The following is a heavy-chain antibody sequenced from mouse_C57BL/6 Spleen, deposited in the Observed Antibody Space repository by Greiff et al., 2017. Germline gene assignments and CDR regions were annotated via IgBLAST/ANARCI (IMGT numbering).Heavy chain of an antibody. J-gene: IGHJ2*01. D-gene: IGHD1-1*01. Sequence: VQLQQPGAELVRPGSSVKLSCKASGYTFTSYWMHWVKQRPIQGLEWIGNIDPSDSETHYNQKFKDKATLTVDKSSSTAYMQLSSLTSEDSAVYYCARGVTTVPFYFDYWGQGTTLTVSS. CDR3: ARGVTTVPFYFDY. CDR1: GYTFTSYW. V-gene: IGHV1-52*01. CDR2: IDPSDSET.